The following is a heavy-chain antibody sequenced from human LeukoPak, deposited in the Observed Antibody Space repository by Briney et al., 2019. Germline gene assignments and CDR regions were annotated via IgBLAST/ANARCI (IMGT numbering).Heavy chain of an antibody. CDR1: GHSFTNYW. Sequence: LRKPLNSSSLCFGHSFTNYWITRVRPIPGQGLEWMGRMDPSDSSTNYNPLFQGHVTFSAHKTINTSYLQWTGLEASDTAMYYCASVSFITSGFLFDYWGQGTLVTVSS. V-gene: IGHV5-10-1*01. CDR2: MDPSDSST. D-gene: IGHD6-19*01. J-gene: IGHJ4*02. CDR3: ASVSFITSGFLFDY.